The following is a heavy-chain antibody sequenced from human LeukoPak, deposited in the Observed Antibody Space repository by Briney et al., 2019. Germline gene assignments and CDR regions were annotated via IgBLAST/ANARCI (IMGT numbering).Heavy chain of an antibody. CDR2: ISTHNGNT. CDR1: GYTFKTFG. V-gene: IGHV1-18*01. D-gene: IGHD3-3*01. Sequence: ASVKVSCKASGYTFKTFGITWVRQAPGQALEWMGWISTHNGNTNYEQKFQGRDTVTADTSANTAYMEMRSLRSDDTAVYYCATGFLQWLRILEHWGQGTLVTVSS. J-gene: IGHJ1*01. CDR3: ATGFLQWLRILEH.